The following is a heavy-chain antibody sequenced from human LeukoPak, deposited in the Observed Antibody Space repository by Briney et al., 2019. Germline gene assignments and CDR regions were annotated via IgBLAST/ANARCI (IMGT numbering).Heavy chain of an antibody. V-gene: IGHV4-59*11. CDR1: GGSISSHY. CDR2: IYDSGSI. CDR3: ARVFSTNYYDNRGWFDP. D-gene: IGHD3-22*01. Sequence: SETLSLTCTVSGGSISSHYWSWIRQPPGKGLEWVGYIYDSGSINYNPSLKSRVTISVDTSKNQFSLKLSSVTAADTAVYYCARVFSTNYYDNRGWFDPWGQGTLVTVSS. J-gene: IGHJ5*02.